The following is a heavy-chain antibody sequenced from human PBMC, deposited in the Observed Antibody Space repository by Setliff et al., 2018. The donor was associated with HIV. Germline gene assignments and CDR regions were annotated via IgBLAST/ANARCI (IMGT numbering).Heavy chain of an antibody. J-gene: IGHJ6*03. V-gene: IGHV4-61*01. CDR1: GDSVSSASYY. D-gene: IGHD6-6*01. Sequence: LSLTCTVSGDSVSSASYYWSWIRQPPGKGLEWIGYIYYSGTTKYDPSLKSRVTISVDTSKNQFSLKLSSVTAADTAVYYCASEAWTSYRSSSGYYYYYMDVWGKGTTVTAP. CDR3: ASEAWTSYRSSSGYYYYYMDV. CDR2: IYYSGTT.